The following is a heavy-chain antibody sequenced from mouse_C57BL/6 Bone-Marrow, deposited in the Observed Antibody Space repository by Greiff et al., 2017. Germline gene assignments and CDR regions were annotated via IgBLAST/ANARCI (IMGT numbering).Heavy chain of an antibody. Sequence: VKLMESGAELMKPGASVKLSCKATGYTFTGYWIEWVKQRPGHGLEWIGEILPGSGSTNYHEKFKGKATFTADTSSSTAYMQLSSLTTEDSAIYYCAGGRITTVVAPYAMDYWGQGTSVTVSS. D-gene: IGHD1-1*01. J-gene: IGHJ4*01. CDR1: GYTFTGYW. CDR3: AGGRITTVVAPYAMDY. V-gene: IGHV1-9*01. CDR2: ILPGSGST.